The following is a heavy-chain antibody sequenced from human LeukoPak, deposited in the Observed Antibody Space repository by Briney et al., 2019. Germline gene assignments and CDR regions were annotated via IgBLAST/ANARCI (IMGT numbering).Heavy chain of an antibody. D-gene: IGHD1-26*01. Sequence: GGSLRLSCAASGSTFSSYAMHWVRQAPGKGLECVSAISSNGGSTYYANSVKGRFTISRDNSKNTLYLQMGSLRGEDMAVYYCARLSWELFFDYWGQGTLVTVSS. CDR1: GSTFSSYA. V-gene: IGHV3-64*01. CDR3: ARLSWELFFDY. J-gene: IGHJ4*02. CDR2: ISSNGGST.